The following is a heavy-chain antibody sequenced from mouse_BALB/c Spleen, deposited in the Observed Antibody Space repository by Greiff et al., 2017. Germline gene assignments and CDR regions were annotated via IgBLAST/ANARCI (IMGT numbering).Heavy chain of an antibody. Sequence: DVKLEESGPSLVKPSQTLSLTCSVTGDSITSGYWNWIRKFPGNKLEYMGYISYSGSTYYNPSLKSRISITRDTSKNQYYLQLNSVTTEDTATYYCARLRSYYEAPFAYWGQGTLVTVSA. D-gene: IGHD2-10*01. CDR2: ISYSGST. V-gene: IGHV3-8*02. CDR1: GDSITSGY. J-gene: IGHJ3*01. CDR3: ARLRSYYEAPFAY.